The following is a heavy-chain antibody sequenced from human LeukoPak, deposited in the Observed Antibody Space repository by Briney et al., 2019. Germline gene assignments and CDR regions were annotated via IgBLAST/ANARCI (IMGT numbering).Heavy chain of an antibody. CDR1: GGSISSSTYY. V-gene: IGHV4-39*07. J-gene: IGHJ6*03. CDR3: ARGPAARTYYYYYYMDV. CDR2: IYYSGST. D-gene: IGHD6-6*01. Sequence: SETLSLTCTVSGGSISSSTYYWGWIRQPPGKGLEWIGSIYYSGSTHYNPSLKSRVTISGDTSKNQFSLKLSSVTAADTAVYYCARGPAARTYYYYYYMDVWGKGTTVTVSS.